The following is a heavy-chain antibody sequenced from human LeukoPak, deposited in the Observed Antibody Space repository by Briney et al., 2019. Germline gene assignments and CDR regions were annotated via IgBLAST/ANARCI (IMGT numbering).Heavy chain of an antibody. V-gene: IGHV4-4*07. CDR2: IYTSGST. CDR3: ARSSGSYSDYYYYGMDV. D-gene: IGHD1-26*01. J-gene: IGHJ6*02. CDR1: GGSISSYY. Sequence: SETLSLTCTVSGGSISSYYWSWIRQPAGKGLEWIGRIYTSGSTNYNPSLKSRVTMSVDTSKNQFSLKLSSVTAADTAVYYCARSSGSYSDYYYYGMDVWGQGTTVTVSS.